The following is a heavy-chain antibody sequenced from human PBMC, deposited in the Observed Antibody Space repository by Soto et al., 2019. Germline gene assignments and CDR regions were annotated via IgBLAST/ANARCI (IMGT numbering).Heavy chain of an antibody. CDR3: ARPQGGYSGYVTYGMDV. CDR1: GYTFTSYD. CDR2: MNPNSGNT. J-gene: IGHJ6*02. Sequence: QVQLVQSGAEVKKPGASVKVSCKASGYTFTSYDINWVRQATGQGLEWMGWMNPNSGNTGYAQKFQGRVTMTRNTSIGTAYMELSSLRSEDTAVYYCARPQGGYSGYVTYGMDVWGQGTTVTVSS. D-gene: IGHD5-12*01. V-gene: IGHV1-8*01.